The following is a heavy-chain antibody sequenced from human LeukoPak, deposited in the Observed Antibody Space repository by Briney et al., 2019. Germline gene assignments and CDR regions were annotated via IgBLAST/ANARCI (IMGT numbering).Heavy chain of an antibody. CDR2: ISGSSSST. V-gene: IGHV3-48*02. CDR3: ASQVRAGGGMDV. J-gene: IGHJ6*02. CDR1: GFXVSDYN. D-gene: IGHD1-26*01. Sequence: GGSLRLSCAASGFXVSDYNIYWVRQAPGKGLEWVSYISGSSSSTYFADSVKGRFTISRDSAENSLHLRMNSLRDEDTAVYYCASQVRAGGGMDVWGQGTTVTVSS.